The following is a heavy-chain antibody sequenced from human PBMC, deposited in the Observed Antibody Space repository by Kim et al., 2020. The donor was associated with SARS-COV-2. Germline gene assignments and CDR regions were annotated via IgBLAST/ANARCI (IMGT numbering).Heavy chain of an antibody. Sequence: ASVKVSCKASGYTFTSYYMHWVRQAPGQGLEWMGIINPSGGSTSYAQKFQGRVTMTRDTSTSTVYMELSSLRSEDTAVYYCARVGLGDGYKNLFDYWGQGTLVTVSS. V-gene: IGHV1-46*01. CDR3: ARVGLGDGYKNLFDY. D-gene: IGHD5-12*01. CDR1: GYTFTSYY. J-gene: IGHJ4*02. CDR2: INPSGGST.